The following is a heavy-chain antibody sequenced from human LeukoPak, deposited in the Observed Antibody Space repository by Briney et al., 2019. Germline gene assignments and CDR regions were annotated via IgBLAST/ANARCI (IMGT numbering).Heavy chain of an antibody. CDR2: FDPEDGET. J-gene: IGHJ4*02. Sequence: ASVKVSCKVSGYTLTELSMHWVRQAPGKGLEWMGGFDPEDGETIYAQKFQGRVTMTEDTSTDTAYMELSSLRSEDTAVYYCATGPYYYGSGSYYNLDHWGQGTLVTVSS. V-gene: IGHV1-24*01. D-gene: IGHD3-10*01. CDR3: ATGPYYYGSGSYYNLDH. CDR1: GYTLTELS.